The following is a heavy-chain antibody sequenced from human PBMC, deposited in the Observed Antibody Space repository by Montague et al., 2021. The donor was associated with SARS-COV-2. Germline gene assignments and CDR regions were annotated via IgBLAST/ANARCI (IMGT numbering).Heavy chain of an antibody. V-gene: IGHV4-59*01. CDR2: VYYTGGT. J-gene: IGHJ6*02. CDR3: ARASGGSSYNYYGLDV. Sequence: SETLSLTCSTSGGSINSFYWNWIRQSPGKGLEWIGYVYYTGGTNYNPSLKSRATISVDTSKNQFSLTVGSVTAADTAVYYCARASGGSSYNYYGLDVWGQGTTVTVSS. D-gene: IGHD2-15*01. CDR1: GGSINSFY.